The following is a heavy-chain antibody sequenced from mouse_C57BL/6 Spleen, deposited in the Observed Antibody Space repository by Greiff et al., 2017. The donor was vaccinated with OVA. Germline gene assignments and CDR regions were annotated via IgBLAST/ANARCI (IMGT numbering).Heavy chain of an antibody. CDR1: GYTFTDYE. CDR2: IDPETGGT. J-gene: IGHJ1*03. D-gene: IGHD2-2*01. CDR3: TRVRGYDGGAWYVDV. V-gene: IGHV1-15*01. Sequence: VQLQQSGAELVRPGASVTLSCKASGYTFTDYEMHWVKQTPVHGLEWIGAIDPETGGTAYNQKFKGKAILTADKSSSTAYMELRSLTSEDSAVYYCTRVRGYDGGAWYVDVWGTGTTVTVSS.